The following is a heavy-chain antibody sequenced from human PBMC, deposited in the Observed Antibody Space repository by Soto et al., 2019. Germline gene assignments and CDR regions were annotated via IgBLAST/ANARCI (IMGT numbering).Heavy chain of an antibody. V-gene: IGHV3-53*01. J-gene: IGHJ6*02. CDR2: IYSGGST. CDR3: AREAIFQGREPRDYYYGMDV. Sequence: EVQLVESGGGLIQPGGSLRLSCAASGFTVSSNYMSWVRQAPGKGLEWVSVIYSGGSTYYADSVKGRFTISRDNSKNTLYLQMNSLRAEDTAVYYCAREAIFQGREPRDYYYGMDVWGQGTTVTVSS. CDR1: GFTVSSNY. D-gene: IGHD1-26*01.